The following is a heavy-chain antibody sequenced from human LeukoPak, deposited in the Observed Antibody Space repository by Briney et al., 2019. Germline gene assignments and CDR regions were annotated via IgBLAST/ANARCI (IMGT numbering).Heavy chain of an antibody. CDR3: ARRVSSNYAPHYFDY. CDR1: GGSISSGSYY. CDR2: IYYSGST. J-gene: IGHJ4*02. Sequence: SETLSLTCTVSGGSISSGSYYWGWIRQPPGKGLEWIGSIYYSGSTYYNPSLKSRVTISVDTSKNQFSLKLSSVTAADTAVYYCARRVSSNYAPHYFDYWGQGTLVTVSS. D-gene: IGHD4-11*01. V-gene: IGHV4-39*01.